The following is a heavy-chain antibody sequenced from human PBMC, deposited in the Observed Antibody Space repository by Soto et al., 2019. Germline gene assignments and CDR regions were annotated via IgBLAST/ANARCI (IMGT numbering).Heavy chain of an antibody. Sequence: ASVKGACKASGYTITSYYMHWVRQAPGQGLEWMGIINPSGGSTSYAQKFQGRVTMTRDTSTSTVYMELSSLRSEDTAVYYCARAYYHCSGGSCYFPFDYWGQGTLVTVSS. J-gene: IGHJ4*02. D-gene: IGHD2-15*01. V-gene: IGHV1-46*03. CDR2: INPSGGST. CDR1: GYTITSYY. CDR3: ARAYYHCSGGSCYFPFDY.